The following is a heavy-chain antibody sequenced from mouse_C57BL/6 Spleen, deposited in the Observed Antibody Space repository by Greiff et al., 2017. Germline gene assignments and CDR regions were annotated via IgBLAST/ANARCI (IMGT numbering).Heavy chain of an antibody. CDR2: IHPNSGST. CDR1: GYTFTSYW. D-gene: IGHD4-1*01. V-gene: IGHV1-64*01. J-gene: IGHJ4*01. CDR3: ARNWDVNYAMDY. Sequence: QVQLQQPGAELVKPGASVKLSCKASGYTFTSYWMHWVKQRPGQGLEWIGMIHPNSGSTNYNEKFKSKATLTVDKSSITAYMQLSSLTSEDSAVYYCARNWDVNYAMDYWGQGTSVTVSS.